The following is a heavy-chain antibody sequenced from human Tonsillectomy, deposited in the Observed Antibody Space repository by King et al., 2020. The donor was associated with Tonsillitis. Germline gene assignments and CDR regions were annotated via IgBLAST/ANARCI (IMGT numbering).Heavy chain of an antibody. CDR2: IINSNL. Sequence: VQLVESGGGLGKPGGSLRLSCAASRFTFSDYSMSWIRPAPREGLVWVSYIINSNLYYPDSGKGRFTISRDNAKNSLYLQMNSLRAEDTAVYYCARGFPYDQSPFDYWGQGTLVTVSS. CDR3: ARGFPYDQSPFDY. CDR1: RFTFSDYS. J-gene: IGHJ4*02. D-gene: IGHD2-2*01. V-gene: IGHV3-11*01.